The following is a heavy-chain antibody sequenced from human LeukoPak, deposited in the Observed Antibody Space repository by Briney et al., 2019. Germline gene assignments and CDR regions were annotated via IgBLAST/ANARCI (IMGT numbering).Heavy chain of an antibody. J-gene: IGHJ4*02. CDR1: GFTFSSYS. CDR3: ARDDRYSYGYSQSGHFDY. Sequence: GGSLRLSCAASGFTFSSYSMNWVRQAPGKGLEWVSSISSTSNYIYYADSVKGRFTISRDNAKTSLYLQMNSLRAEDMAVYYCARDDRYSYGYSQSGHFDYWGQGILVTVSS. CDR2: ISSTSNYI. V-gene: IGHV3-21*01. D-gene: IGHD5-18*01.